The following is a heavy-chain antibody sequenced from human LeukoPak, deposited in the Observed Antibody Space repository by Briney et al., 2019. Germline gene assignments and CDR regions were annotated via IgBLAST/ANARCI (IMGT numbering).Heavy chain of an antibody. Sequence: GGSLRLSCAASGFTFSSYRTHWVRQAPGKGLVWVSRIKSDGSTTTYADSVKGRFTISRDNAKNTLYLQMNSLRAEDTAVYYCARDLLGSHNYVFDDWGQGTLVTVSS. V-gene: IGHV3-74*01. D-gene: IGHD4-11*01. CDR3: ARDLLGSHNYVFDD. CDR2: IKSDGSTT. CDR1: GFTFSSYR. J-gene: IGHJ4*02.